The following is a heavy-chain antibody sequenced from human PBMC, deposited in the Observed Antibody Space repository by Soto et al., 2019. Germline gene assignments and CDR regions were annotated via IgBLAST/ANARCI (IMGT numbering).Heavy chain of an antibody. J-gene: IGHJ4*02. CDR3: AKTPEALGTYYFDY. CDR2: ISGSGGST. V-gene: IGHV3-23*01. Sequence: GGSLRLSCAASGFTFSSYAMSWVRQAPGKGLEWVSAISGSGGSTYYADSVKGRFTISRDNSKNTLYLQMNSLRADDTAVYYCAKTPEALGTYYFDYWGQGTLVTVSS. D-gene: IGHD1-1*01. CDR1: GFTFSSYA.